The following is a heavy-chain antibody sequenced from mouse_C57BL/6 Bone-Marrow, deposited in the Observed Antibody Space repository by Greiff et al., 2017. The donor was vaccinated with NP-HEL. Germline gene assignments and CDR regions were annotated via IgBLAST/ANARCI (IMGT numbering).Heavy chain of an antibody. CDR3: ARRHIYYDYPFAY. Sequence: EVQLQQSGPELVKPGASVKISCKASGYTFTDYNMDWVKQSHGKSLEWIGDINPNNGGTIYNQKFKGKATLTVDKSSSTAYMELRSLTSEDTAVYYCARRHIYYDYPFAYWGQGTLVTVSA. CDR2: INPNNGGT. V-gene: IGHV1-18*01. J-gene: IGHJ3*01. D-gene: IGHD2-4*01. CDR1: GYTFTDYN.